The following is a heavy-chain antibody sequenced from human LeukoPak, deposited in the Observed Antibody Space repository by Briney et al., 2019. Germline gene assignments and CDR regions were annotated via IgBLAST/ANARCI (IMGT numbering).Heavy chain of an antibody. CDR3: AKDRTLGAWDFDPTLDY. Sequence: PGGSLRLSCAASGFNINDYYMGWLRQAPGKGLEWISYISENSRYTNYADSVKGRFTISRDNSKNTLYLQMNSLRAEDTAVYYCAKDRTLGAWDFDPTLDYWGQGTLVTVSS. J-gene: IGHJ4*02. V-gene: IGHV3-11*06. CDR2: ISENSRYT. CDR1: GFNINDYY. D-gene: IGHD1-26*01.